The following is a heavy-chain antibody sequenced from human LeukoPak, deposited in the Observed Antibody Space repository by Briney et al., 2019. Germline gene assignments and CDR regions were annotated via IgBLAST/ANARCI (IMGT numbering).Heavy chain of an antibody. CDR3: ARALRKRNSGSYHDPDY. CDR1: GFTFSSYS. J-gene: IGHJ4*02. Sequence: QPGGSLRLSCAASGFTFSSYSMNWVRQAPGKGLEWVSYISSSSSTIYYADSVKGRFTISRDNAKNSLYLQMNSLRAEDTAVYYCARALRKRNSGSYHDPDYWGQGTLVTVSS. V-gene: IGHV3-48*01. CDR2: ISSSSSTI. D-gene: IGHD1-26*01.